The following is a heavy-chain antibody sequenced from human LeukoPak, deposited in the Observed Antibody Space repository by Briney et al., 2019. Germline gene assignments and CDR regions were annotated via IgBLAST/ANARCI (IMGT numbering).Heavy chain of an antibody. CDR1: GGSISSGDYY. CDR2: IYYSGST. D-gene: IGHD2-2*01. J-gene: IGHJ5*02. V-gene: IGHV4-30-4*08. CDR3: ARVPAAIGGFDP. Sequence: PSETLSLTCTVSGGSISSGDYYWSWIRQPPGKGLEWIGYIYYSGSTYYNPSLKSRVTISVDTSKNQFSLKLSPVTAADTAVYYCARVPAAIGGFDPWGQGTLVTVSS.